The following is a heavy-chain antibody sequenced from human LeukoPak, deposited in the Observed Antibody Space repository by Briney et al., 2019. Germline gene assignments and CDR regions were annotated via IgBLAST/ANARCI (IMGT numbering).Heavy chain of an antibody. CDR2: IYSSGNT. V-gene: IGHV4-31*03. CDR3: AGSEAPITPPPYGMGV. D-gene: IGHD3-10*01. CDR1: GDSISSGGYC. J-gene: IGHJ6*02. Sequence: SETLSLTCTLSGDSISSGGYCWNWFRQHPGKGLEWIGYIYSSGNTFYNPSLKSRVVISVDTSKNQFSLKLSSVTAADTALYLCAGSEAPITPPPYGMGVWGQGTKVTVSS.